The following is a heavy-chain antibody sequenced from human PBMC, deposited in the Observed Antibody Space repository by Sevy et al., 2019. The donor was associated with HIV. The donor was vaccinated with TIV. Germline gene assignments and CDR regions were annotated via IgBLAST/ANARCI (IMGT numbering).Heavy chain of an antibody. CDR2: ISRASDSI. J-gene: IGHJ4*02. V-gene: IGHV3-48*02. Sequence: GGYLRLSCAASGFTFRDYPMNWIRQAPGKGLEWLSYISRASDSIYYADSVMGRFTVSRDNAKNSLYLQMDRLSDEDTAIYYCAREHTGSFPDFWGQGTMVNVSS. CDR3: AREHTGSFPDF. CDR1: GFTFRDYP. D-gene: IGHD1-26*01.